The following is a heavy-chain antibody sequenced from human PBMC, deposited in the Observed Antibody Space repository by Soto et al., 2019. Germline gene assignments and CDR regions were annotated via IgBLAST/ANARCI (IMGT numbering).Heavy chain of an antibody. D-gene: IGHD3-9*01. V-gene: IGHV1-24*01. Sequence: GASVKVSCKVSGYTLTELSMHWVRQAPGKGREWMGGFDPEDGETIYAQKFQGRVTMTEDTSTDTAYMELSSLRSEDTAVYYCAPSRGRVRYFDWLLPQGDYYYYGMDLWGQGTTATVSS. CDR2: FDPEDGET. J-gene: IGHJ6*02. CDR1: GYTLTELS. CDR3: APSRGRVRYFDWLLPQGDYYYYGMDL.